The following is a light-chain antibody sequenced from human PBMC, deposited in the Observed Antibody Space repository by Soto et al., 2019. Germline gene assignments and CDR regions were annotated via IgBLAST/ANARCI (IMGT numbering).Light chain of an antibody. J-gene: IGKJ4*01. CDR1: QSVSSN. Sequence: EIVMTQSPATLSVSPGERANLSGRASQSVSSNLAWYQQKPGQAPRLLIYGASTRATGIPARFSGSRSGTEFTLTIRSLQSEDFAVYYCQQYNNWQHRLNFGGGTKVEIK. V-gene: IGKV3-15*01. CDR3: QQYNNWQHRLN. CDR2: GAS.